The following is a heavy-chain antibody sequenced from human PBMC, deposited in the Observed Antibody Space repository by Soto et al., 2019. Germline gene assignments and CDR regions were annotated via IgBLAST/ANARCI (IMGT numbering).Heavy chain of an antibody. CDR3: ARGGWSLDY. CDR2: IHYTGST. D-gene: IGHD2-15*01. J-gene: IGHJ4*02. Sequence: QVQLQESGPGLVKPSETLSLTCSVSGGSIISHYWSWIRQPPGKGLEWIGYIHYTGSTDYNPSLNSRLTISADTSKTQFSLKLPSVAAADTAVYYCARGGWSLDYWGQGTLVTVSS. V-gene: IGHV4-59*11. CDR1: GGSIISHY.